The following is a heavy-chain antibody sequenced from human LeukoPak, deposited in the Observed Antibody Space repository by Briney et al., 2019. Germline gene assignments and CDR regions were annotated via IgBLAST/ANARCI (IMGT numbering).Heavy chain of an antibody. D-gene: IGHD3-22*01. V-gene: IGHV3-48*03. CDR2: ISSRGITI. Sequence: PGGSLRLSCAAPGFTFSSYEMNWVRQAPGKGLEWVSYISSRGITIYYADSVRGRFAISRDNAKNSLYLQMNSLRAEDTAVYYCARDLPYGISDYPPGIWGQGTLVTVSS. CDR3: ARDLPYGISDYPPGI. J-gene: IGHJ4*02. CDR1: GFTFSSYE.